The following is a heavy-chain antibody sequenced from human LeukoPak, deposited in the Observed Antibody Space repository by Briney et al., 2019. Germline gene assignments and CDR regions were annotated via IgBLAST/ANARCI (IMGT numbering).Heavy chain of an antibody. J-gene: IGHJ4*02. D-gene: IGHD3-10*01. CDR1: GGTFSSYA. V-gene: IGHV1-69*06. CDR3: ATSPTIYGSGSYSVY. Sequence: ASVKVSCKASGGTFSSYAISWVRQAPGQGLEWMGGIIPIFGTANYAQKFQGRVTITADKPTSTAYMELSSLRSEDTAVYYCATSPTIYGSGSYSVYWGQGTLVTVSS. CDR2: IIPIFGTA.